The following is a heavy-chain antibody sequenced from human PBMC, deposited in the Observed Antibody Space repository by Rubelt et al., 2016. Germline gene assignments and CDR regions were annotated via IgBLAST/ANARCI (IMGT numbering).Heavy chain of an antibody. D-gene: IGHD5-18*01. CDR3: ATDLGRGYIYVPLDA. CDR1: GGSFSAYY. V-gene: IGHV4-34*01. Sequence: QVQLQQWGAGLLKPSETLSLTCVVSGGSFSAYYWSWIRQPPGKGLEWIGEINHSGSTTYNPSLKSRVTMSVDTSKNQFSRRRASVPAADTAGDYCATDLGRGYIYVPLDAWGQGTLVTVS. CDR2: INHSGST. J-gene: IGHJ5*02.